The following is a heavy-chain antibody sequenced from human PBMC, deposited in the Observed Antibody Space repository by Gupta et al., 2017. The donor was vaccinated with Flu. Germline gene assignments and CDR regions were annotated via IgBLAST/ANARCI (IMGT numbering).Heavy chain of an antibody. Sequence: QIQLVQSGPEVKKPGTSVKVSCKTSGFTFSSSAVQWVRQARGQRLEWMGWVVVGSGVTDYAQKFQERVTITTDMSTSTAYLELRSLRSEDTAMYYCAAARFNLNEWAFYLWGQGTMITVSS. V-gene: IGHV1-58*01. CDR1: GFTFSSSA. CDR3: AAARFNLNEWAFYL. J-gene: IGHJ3*01. CDR2: VVVGSGVT. D-gene: IGHD3-3*01.